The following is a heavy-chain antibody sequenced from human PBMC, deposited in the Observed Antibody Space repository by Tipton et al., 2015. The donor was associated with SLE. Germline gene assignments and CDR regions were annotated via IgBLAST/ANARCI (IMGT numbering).Heavy chain of an antibody. J-gene: IGHJ4*02. Sequence: TLSLTCSVSGVSIGSVSYYWTWIRQPPGKGLEWIGSIYHSGSTYYNPSLKSRVTISVDTSKNQFSLKLSSVTAADTAVYYCARVGEAYYWGQGTLVTVSS. CDR1: GVSIGSVSYY. CDR2: IYHSGST. V-gene: IGHV4-39*07. D-gene: IGHD3-10*01. CDR3: ARVGEAYY.